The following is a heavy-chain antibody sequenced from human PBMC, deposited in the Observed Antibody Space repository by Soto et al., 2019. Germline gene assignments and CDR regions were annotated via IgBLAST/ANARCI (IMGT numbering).Heavy chain of an antibody. J-gene: IGHJ5*02. CDR3: VASLAASGLNWLDP. CDR1: GGSISEKY. Sequence: SETLSLTCIVSGGSISEKYWNWVRQPPGKGLEWIGLIFANGHTDYNPSLKSRVTMSVDASKNQFSLRLTSMTAADTAVYYCVASLAASGLNWLDPWGRGTLVTVSS. D-gene: IGHD6-13*01. CDR2: IFANGHT. V-gene: IGHV4-4*07.